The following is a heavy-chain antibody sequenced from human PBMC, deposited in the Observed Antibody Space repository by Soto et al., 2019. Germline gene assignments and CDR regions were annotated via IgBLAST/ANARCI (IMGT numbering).Heavy chain of an antibody. D-gene: IGHD3-22*01. CDR3: ARDRWDDSSGSFDY. CDR2: ISYDGSNK. CDR1: GFTFSSYA. Sequence: QSGGSMRLSCAASGFTFSSYAMHWVRQAPGKGLEWVAVISYDGSNKYYADSVKGRFTISRDNSKNTLYLQMNSLRAEDTAVYYCARDRWDDSSGSFDYWGQGTLVTVSS. V-gene: IGHV3-30-3*01. J-gene: IGHJ4*02.